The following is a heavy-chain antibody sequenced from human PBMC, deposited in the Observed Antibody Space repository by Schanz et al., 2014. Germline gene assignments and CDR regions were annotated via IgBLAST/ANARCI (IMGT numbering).Heavy chain of an antibody. CDR1: GFAFSAYS. CDR2: ISSSGSYI. CDR3: ARDDGGGYNQIDY. Sequence: EVQLVESGGGLVKPGGSLRLSCAASGFAFSAYSMNWVRQAPGKGLEWVSSISSSGSYIYFPDSVKGRFTISRDNAKNSLYLQMNSLRAEDTAVYYCARDDGGGYNQIDYWGQGALVTVSS. V-gene: IGHV3-21*01. J-gene: IGHJ4*02. D-gene: IGHD5-12*01.